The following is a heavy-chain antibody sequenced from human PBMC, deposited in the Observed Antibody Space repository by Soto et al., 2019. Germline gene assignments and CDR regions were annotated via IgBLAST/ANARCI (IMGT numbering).Heavy chain of an antibody. Sequence: QVQLQQWGAGLLKPSETLSLTCAVYGGSFSGYYWSWIRQPPGKGLEWIGEINHSGSTNYNPSLKSRVTISVDTSKNQFSLKLSSVTAADTAVYYCARGRNCTNGVCYHFVDYWGQGTLVTVSS. J-gene: IGHJ4*02. D-gene: IGHD2-8*01. CDR3: ARGRNCTNGVCYHFVDY. CDR1: GGSFSGYY. CDR2: INHSGST. V-gene: IGHV4-34*01.